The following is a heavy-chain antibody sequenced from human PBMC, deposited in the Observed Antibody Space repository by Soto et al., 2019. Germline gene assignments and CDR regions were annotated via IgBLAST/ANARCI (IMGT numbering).Heavy chain of an antibody. CDR2: ISGYNGDT. D-gene: IGHD2-8*01. V-gene: IGHV1-18*01. Sequence: QGHLVQSGAEVKKPGSSVKVSCKASGYTITRYGISWVRQAPGQGLEWMGWISGYNGDTNYAQNLQGRVTMTIDTSTSTAYMELRSLTSDDTAVYYCAKNGQPPYYYYGLDVWGQGTTVTVSS. J-gene: IGHJ6*02. CDR3: AKNGQPPYYYYGLDV. CDR1: GYTITRYG.